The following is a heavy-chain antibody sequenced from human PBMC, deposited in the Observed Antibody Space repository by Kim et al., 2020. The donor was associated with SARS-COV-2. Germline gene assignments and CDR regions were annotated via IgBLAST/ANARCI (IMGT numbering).Heavy chain of an antibody. Sequence: SETLSLTCTVSGGSISSYYWSWIRQPPGKGLEWIGYIYYSGSTNYNPSLKSRVTISVDTSKNQFSLKLSSVTAADTAVYYCARFHRSSPFDYWGQGTLVTVSS. CDR2: IYYSGST. CDR3: ARFHRSSPFDY. D-gene: IGHD6-6*01. V-gene: IGHV4-59*13. J-gene: IGHJ4*02. CDR1: GGSISSYY.